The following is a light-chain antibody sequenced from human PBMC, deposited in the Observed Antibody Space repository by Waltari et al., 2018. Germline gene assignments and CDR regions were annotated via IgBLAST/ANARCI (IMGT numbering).Light chain of an antibody. J-gene: IGLJ2*01. V-gene: IGLV3-21*02. CDR2: DDS. Sequence: CGGNNIGSKSVHWYQQKSGQAPVLVVYDDSDRPSGIPERFSGSNSGNTATLTISRVEAGDEADYYCQVLDTSSDVVVFGGGTKLTVL. CDR3: QVLDTSSDVVV. CDR1: NIGSKS.